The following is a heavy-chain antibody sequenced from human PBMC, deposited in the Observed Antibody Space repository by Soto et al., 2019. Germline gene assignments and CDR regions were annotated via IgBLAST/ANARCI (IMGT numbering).Heavy chain of an antibody. Sequence: QVQLVQSGGEVKKPGASVKVSCKTSGYSFTTYGISWVRQAPGQGLEWMGWISAYTGNTNYAQKLQGRVTMTTDTSTSTAYMELRSLRSDDTAVYYCAREGPAPYYYSGMDVWGQGSTVTVSS. J-gene: IGHJ6*02. CDR1: GYSFTTYG. V-gene: IGHV1-18*01. CDR3: AREGPAPYYYSGMDV. CDR2: ISAYTGNT.